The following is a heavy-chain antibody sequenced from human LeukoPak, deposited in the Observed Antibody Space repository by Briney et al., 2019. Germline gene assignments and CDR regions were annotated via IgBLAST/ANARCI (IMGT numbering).Heavy chain of an antibody. CDR2: ISFGGSNE. J-gene: IGHJ5*02. V-gene: IGHV3-30-3*01. CDR1: GFTFSSYA. CDR3: ARSRYCSGGSCFFGSWFDP. Sequence: GGSLRLSCEASGFTFSSYAMHWVRQAPGKGLEWVSLISFGGSNEYYTDSVKGRFTVSRDNSKNTLYLQMNSLRVEDTAVYYCARSRYCSGGSCFFGSWFDPWGQGTLVTVSS. D-gene: IGHD2-15*01.